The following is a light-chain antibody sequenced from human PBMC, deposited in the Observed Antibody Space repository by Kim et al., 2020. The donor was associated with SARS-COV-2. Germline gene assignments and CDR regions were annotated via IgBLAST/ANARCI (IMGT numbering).Light chain of an antibody. CDR1: QRVSNNY. V-gene: IGKV3-20*01. CDR2: GTS. CDR3: QQHGSSPPWT. Sequence: EIVLTQSPDTLSLSPGERATLSCRASQRVSNNYLAWYQQKPGQAPRLVVYGTSSRATGIPDRFSGSGSGTDFTLSIQRLEPEDSAVYFCQQHGSSPPWTFGQGTKLEI. J-gene: IGKJ2*01.